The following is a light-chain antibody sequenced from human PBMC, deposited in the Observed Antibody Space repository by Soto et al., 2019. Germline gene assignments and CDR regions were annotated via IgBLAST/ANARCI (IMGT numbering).Light chain of an antibody. Sequence: SYELTQPPSVSVAPGQTARITCGGNRIGSKSGHWFQQKPVQSPVLVVHDDSDRPSGIPERFSGSTSGGTATLTISRVEAGDEADYYCHVWDSRDDHRVFGGGTKLTVL. CDR1: RIGSKS. J-gene: IGLJ2*01. CDR3: HVWDSRDDHRV. V-gene: IGLV3-21*02. CDR2: DDS.